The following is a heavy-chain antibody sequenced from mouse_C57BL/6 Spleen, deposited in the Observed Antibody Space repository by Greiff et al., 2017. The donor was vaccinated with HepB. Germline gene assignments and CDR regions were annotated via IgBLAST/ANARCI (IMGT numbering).Heavy chain of an antibody. J-gene: IGHJ4*01. V-gene: IGHV5-17*01. CDR1: GFTFSDYG. Sequence: DVKLQESGGGLVKPGGSLKLSCAASGFTFSDYGMHWVRQAPEKGLEWVAYISSGSSTIYYADTVKGRFTISRDNAKNTLFLQMTSLRSDDTAMYYCARKGYYAMDYWGQGTSVTVSS. CDR3: ARKGYYAMDY. CDR2: ISSGSSTI.